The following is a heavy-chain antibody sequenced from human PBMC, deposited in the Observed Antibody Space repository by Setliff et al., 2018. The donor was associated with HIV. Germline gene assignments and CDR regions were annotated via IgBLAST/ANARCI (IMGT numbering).Heavy chain of an antibody. CDR1: GGSIVRYY. V-gene: IGHV4-59*08. CDR2: IYYSGST. J-gene: IGHJ4*02. Sequence: SETLSLTCTVSGGSIVRYYWTWIRQPPGKGLEWIGYIYYSGSTNYNPSLKSRVTISVDTSKNQFSLKLSSVTAADTAVYYCSRIVSGSDYVVDYWGQGTLVTVSS. CDR3: SRIVSGSDYVVDY. D-gene: IGHD5-12*01.